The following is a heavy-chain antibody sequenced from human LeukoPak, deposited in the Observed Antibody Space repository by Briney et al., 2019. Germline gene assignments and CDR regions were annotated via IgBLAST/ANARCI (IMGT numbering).Heavy chain of an antibody. CDR3: ARDPVAGTGAYFDY. V-gene: IGHV1-18*01. CDR1: GYTLTTYG. D-gene: IGHD6-19*01. CDR2: ISAYNGNT. J-gene: IGHJ4*02. Sequence: ASVKVSCKASGYTLTTYGINWVRQAPRQGLEWMGWISAYNGNTNYAQKFQGRVTMTTDTSTSTAYMELRSLRSDDTAVFYCARDPVAGTGAYFDYWGQGTLVTVSS.